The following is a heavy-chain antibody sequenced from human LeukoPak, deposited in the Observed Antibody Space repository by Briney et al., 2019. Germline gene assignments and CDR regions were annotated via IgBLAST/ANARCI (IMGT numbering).Heavy chain of an antibody. CDR1: GFTFTSSA. V-gene: IGHV1-58*01. CDR3: AADQTDYYDSNGYGPMGY. J-gene: IGHJ4*02. CDR2: IVVGSGNT. Sequence: SVKVSCKASGFTFTSSAVQWVRQARGQRLEWIGWIVVGSGNTNYAQKFQERVTITRDMSTSTAYMELSSLRSEDTAVYYCAADQTDYYDSNGYGPMGYWGQGTLVTVSS. D-gene: IGHD3-22*01.